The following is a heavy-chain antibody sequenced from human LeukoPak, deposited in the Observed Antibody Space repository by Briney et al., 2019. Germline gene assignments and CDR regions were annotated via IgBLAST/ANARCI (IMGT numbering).Heavy chain of an antibody. V-gene: IGHV4-59*01. CDR3: ARDGYSNCGVHYYYYMDV. J-gene: IGHJ6*03. CDR2: IYYSGST. Sequence: SETLSLTCTVSGGSISSYYWSWIRQPPGKGLEWIGYIYYSGSTNYNPSLKSRVTISVDTSKNQFSLKLSSVTAADTAVYYCARDGYSNCGVHYYYYMDVWGKGTTVTVSS. D-gene: IGHD4-11*01. CDR1: GGSISSYY.